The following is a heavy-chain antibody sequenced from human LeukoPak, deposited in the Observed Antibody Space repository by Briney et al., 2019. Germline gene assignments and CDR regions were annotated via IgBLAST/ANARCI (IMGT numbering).Heavy chain of an antibody. CDR1: GGSVSRGYYY. V-gene: IGHV4-61*01. CDR3: ARDRGWEVIDY. D-gene: IGHD1-26*01. J-gene: IGHJ4*02. Sequence: SETLSLTCSVSGGSVSRGYYYWSWIRQPPGKELEWTGNIYYSGSTNYNPSLESRVSISSDTSKNQFSLRLTSVTPADTAVYYCARDRGWEVIDYWGQGTLVTVSS. CDR2: IYYSGST.